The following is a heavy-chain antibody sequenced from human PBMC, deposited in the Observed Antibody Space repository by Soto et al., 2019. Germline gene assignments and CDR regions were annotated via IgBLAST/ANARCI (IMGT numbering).Heavy chain of an antibody. CDR1: GVTFGAYA. CDR3: ARDLGGWPDY. J-gene: IGHJ4*02. D-gene: IGHD2-15*01. Sequence: GGSLRLSCAACGVTFGAYAMHWVRQAPGQRLEWMGWINAGNGNTKYSQKFQGRVTITRDTSASTAYMELSSLRSEDTAVYYCARDLGGWPDYWGQGTLVTVSS. V-gene: IGHV1-3*01. CDR2: INAGNGNT.